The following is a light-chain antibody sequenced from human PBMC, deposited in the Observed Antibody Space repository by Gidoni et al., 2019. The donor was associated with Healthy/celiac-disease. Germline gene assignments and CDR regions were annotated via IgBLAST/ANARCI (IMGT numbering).Light chain of an antibody. J-gene: IGKJ2*01. CDR3: QQYNNWPPYT. CDR2: GAT. Sequence: EIVMTQSPATLSVSPGEGATLSSTASQRVSSNLAWFQQTPGQAPRLLIYGATTRATGIPARFSGSGSGTEFTLTISSLQSEDFAVYYGQQYNNWPPYTFXQXTKLEIK. CDR1: QRVSSN. V-gene: IGKV3-15*01.